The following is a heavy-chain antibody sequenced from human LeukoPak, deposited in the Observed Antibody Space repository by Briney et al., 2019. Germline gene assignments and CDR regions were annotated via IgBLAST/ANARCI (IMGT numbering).Heavy chain of an antibody. J-gene: IGHJ4*02. Sequence: SETLSLTCTVSGGPISSSSYYWGWIRQPPGKGLEWIGSIYYGGSTYYNPSLKSRVTISVDTSKNQFSLKLSSVTAADTAVYYCARAGIVYNWGQGTLVTVSS. V-gene: IGHV4-39*07. D-gene: IGHD1-26*01. CDR1: GGPISSSSYY. CDR2: IYYGGST. CDR3: ARAGIVYN.